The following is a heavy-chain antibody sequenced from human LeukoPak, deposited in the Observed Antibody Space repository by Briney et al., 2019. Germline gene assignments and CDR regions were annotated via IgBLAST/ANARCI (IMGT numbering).Heavy chain of an antibody. J-gene: IGHJ4*02. Sequence: GASVKVSCTASGYTFTNYYMHWVRQAPGQGLEWMGWINPYSGGTDYAQKFQGRVTMTRDTSITTVYMELSSLRSDDTAVFYCARGPQTGLDYWGQGTLVTVSS. V-gene: IGHV1-2*02. D-gene: IGHD3-9*01. CDR3: ARGPQTGLDY. CDR1: GYTFTNYY. CDR2: INPYSGGT.